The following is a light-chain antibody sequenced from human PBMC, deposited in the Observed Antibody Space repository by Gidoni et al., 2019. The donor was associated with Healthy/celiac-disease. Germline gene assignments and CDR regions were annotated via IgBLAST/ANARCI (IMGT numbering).Light chain of an antibody. V-gene: IGKV1-5*03. CDR1: QSISSW. J-gene: IGKJ1*01. CDR3: QQYNSLPWT. Sequence: DIQMTQSPSTLSASVGDRVTITCRASQSISSWLAWYQQKPGKAPKLLIYKASSLESGVPSRFSGSGSGTEFTLTISSLQPDDFATYYCQQYNSLPWTFGQXTKVEIK. CDR2: KAS.